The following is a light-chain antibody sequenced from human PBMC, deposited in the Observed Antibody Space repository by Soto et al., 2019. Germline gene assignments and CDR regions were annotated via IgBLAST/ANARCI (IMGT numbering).Light chain of an antibody. CDR3: QKYNKAPWI. V-gene: IGKV1-27*01. CDR2: GAS. Sequence: DIRVTQSPLSLSVSVAYRFPIARRASRDIDNSLAWYQQIPGRAPKLLIYGASSLQSGVPSRFSGSGSGTYFVLTITNLQPEDVATYYCQKYNKAPWIFGQGTKVDIK. CDR1: RDIDNS. J-gene: IGKJ1*01.